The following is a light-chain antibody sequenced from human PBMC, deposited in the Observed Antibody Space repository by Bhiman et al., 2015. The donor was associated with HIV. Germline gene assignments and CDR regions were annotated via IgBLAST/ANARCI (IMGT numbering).Light chain of an antibody. J-gene: IGLJ1*01. CDR1: KLGDKY. V-gene: IGLV3-1*01. CDR3: QSADSSGKYV. Sequence: SYELTQPPSVSVSPGQTASITCSGDKLGDKYACWYQQKPGQSPVLVIYQDRQRPSGIPDRFSGSNSGNTATLTISGTQAMDEADYYCQSADSSGKYVFGTGTKVTVL. CDR2: QDR.